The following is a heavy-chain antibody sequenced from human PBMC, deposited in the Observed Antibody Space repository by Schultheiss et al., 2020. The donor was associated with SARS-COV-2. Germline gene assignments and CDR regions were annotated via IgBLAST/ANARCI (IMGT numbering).Heavy chain of an antibody. Sequence: GESLKISCKASGYTFTGYYMHWVRQAPGQGLEWMGWINPNSGGTNYAQKFQGRVTMTRDASISTAYMELSRLRFDDTAVYYCASRTGNPRLNYYYYYMDVWGKGTTVTVSS. D-gene: IGHD4-23*01. CDR2: INPNSGGT. CDR1: GYTFTGYY. J-gene: IGHJ6*03. CDR3: ASRTGNPRLNYYYYYMDV. V-gene: IGHV1-2*02.